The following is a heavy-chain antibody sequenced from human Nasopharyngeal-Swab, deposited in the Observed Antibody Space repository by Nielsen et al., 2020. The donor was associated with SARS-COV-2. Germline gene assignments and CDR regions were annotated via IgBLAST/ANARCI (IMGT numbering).Heavy chain of an antibody. J-gene: IGHJ6*02. CDR2: VDHTGRT. V-gene: IGHV4-34*01. D-gene: IGHD2-15*01. CDR3: ARGGYQLLLRNYYYGMDV. Sequence: SETLSLTCAVHVGSFSGYYWSWVRQPPGKGLEWIGEVDHTGRTNNNPSLQSRVTMPVDTSKNQFSLTLSSVTAADTAVYYCARGGYQLLLRNYYYGMDVWSQGTTVTVSS. CDR1: VGSFSGYY.